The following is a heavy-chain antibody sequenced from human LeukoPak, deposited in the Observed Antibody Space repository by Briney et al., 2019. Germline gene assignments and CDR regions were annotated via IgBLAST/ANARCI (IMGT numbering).Heavy chain of an antibody. CDR3: AFGGVIAWYFDY. Sequence: GGSLRLSCAASGFTFSSYAMSWARQAPGKGLEWVANMKQDERDSHYVDSVKGRFTISRDYAKKSVYLEMNSLRAEDTAVYYCAFGGVIAWYFDYWGQGNLVTVSS. CDR1: GFTFSSYA. J-gene: IGHJ4*02. V-gene: IGHV3-7*01. CDR2: MKQDERDS. D-gene: IGHD3-16*02.